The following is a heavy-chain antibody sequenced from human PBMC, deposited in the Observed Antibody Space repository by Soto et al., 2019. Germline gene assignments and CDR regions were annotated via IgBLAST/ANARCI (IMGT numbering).Heavy chain of an antibody. CDR1: GGSISNYY. CDR2: IYYSGST. V-gene: IGHV4-59*01. J-gene: IGHJ4*02. CDR3: ARGYRSLDY. Sequence: SATLSPTCTDAGGSISNYYRSWIRQPPGKGLEWIGYIYYSGSTNYNPSLKSRVTISVDTSKNQFSLKLSSVTAADTAVYYCARGYRSLDYWGQATLVTVSS. D-gene: IGHD4-4*01.